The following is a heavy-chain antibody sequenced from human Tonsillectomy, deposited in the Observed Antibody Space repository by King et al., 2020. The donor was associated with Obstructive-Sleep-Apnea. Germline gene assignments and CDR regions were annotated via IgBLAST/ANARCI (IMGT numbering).Heavy chain of an antibody. Sequence: VQLQESGPGLVKPSQTLSLTCTVSVGSSSIGDYYWSWIRQPPGRCLQCVGYIYYSGSTYYNPSLKSRVTISLDTSKNQFSLKLTSVTAADTAVYYCARVFTTGFDYWGQGTLVTVSS. J-gene: IGHJ4*02. CDR3: ARVFTTGFDY. D-gene: IGHD1-14*01. CDR2: IYYSGST. V-gene: IGHV4-30-4*01. CDR1: VGSSSIGDYY.